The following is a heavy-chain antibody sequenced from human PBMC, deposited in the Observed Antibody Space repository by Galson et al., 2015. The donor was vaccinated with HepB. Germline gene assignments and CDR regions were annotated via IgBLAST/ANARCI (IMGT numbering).Heavy chain of an antibody. J-gene: IGHJ4*02. CDR3: ARSVVLVVYAIRALDY. CDR2: ISAYNGNT. CDR1: GYTFTSYG. Sequence: SVKVSCKASGYTFTSYGISWVRQAPGQGLEWMGWISAYNGNTNYAQKLQGRVTMTTDTSTSTAYMELSSLRSEDTAVYYCARSVVLVVYAIRALDYWGQGTLVTVSS. D-gene: IGHD2-8*02. V-gene: IGHV1-18*01.